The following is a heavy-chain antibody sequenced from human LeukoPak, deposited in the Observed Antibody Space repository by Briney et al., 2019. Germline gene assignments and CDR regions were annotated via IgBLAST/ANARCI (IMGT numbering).Heavy chain of an antibody. V-gene: IGHV4-34*01. CDR3: ARGRLSGAPYSYYYMDV. CDR1: GGSFSGYY. D-gene: IGHD3-16*02. CDR2: INHSGST. J-gene: IGHJ6*03. Sequence: SETLSLTCAVYGGSFSGYYWSWIRQPPGKGLEWIGEINHSGSTNYNPSLKSRVTISVDTSKNQFSLKLSSLTAADTAVYYCARGRLSGAPYSYYYMDVWDKGTTVTVSS.